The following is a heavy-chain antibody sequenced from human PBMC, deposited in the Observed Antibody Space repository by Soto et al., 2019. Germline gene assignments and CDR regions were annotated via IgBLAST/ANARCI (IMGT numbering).Heavy chain of an antibody. D-gene: IGHD6-19*01. CDR3: ATDSHEQWAGAFDI. J-gene: IGHJ3*02. CDR2: FDPEDGET. CDR1: GYTLTELS. V-gene: IGHV1-24*01. Sequence: PGASVKVSCKVSGYTLTELSMHWVRQAPGKGLEWMGGFDPEDGETIYAQKFQGRVTMTEDTSTDTAYMELSSLRSEDTAVYYCATDSHEQWAGAFDIWGQGTMVTVSS.